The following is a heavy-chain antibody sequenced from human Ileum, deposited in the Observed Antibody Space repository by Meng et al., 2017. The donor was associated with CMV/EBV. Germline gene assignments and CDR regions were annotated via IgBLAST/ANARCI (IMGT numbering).Heavy chain of an antibody. J-gene: IGHJ4*02. CDR1: GYTFTANH. D-gene: IGHD1-1*01. CDR2: IYPLNGDT. Sequence: QVLLVQSGTEVKKPXASVKVSCKTSGYTFTANHLHWVRQAPGQGLEWMGWIYPLNGDTYFAQKFQDRVTMTRDTSITTAYMELSSLTSDDTAIYYCVRENWYYDFWGQGTLVTVSS. V-gene: IGHV1-2*02. CDR3: VRENWYYDF.